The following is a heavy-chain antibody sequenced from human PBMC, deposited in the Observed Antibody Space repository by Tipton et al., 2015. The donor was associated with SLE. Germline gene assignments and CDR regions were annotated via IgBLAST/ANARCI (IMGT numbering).Heavy chain of an antibody. CDR3: ARDRGSSWHNWFDP. V-gene: IGHV4-4*08. J-gene: IGHJ5*02. Sequence: TLSLTCTVSGGSISSYYWSWIRPPPGKGLEWIGYIYTSGSTHYNPSLKSRVTISVDTSKNQFSLKLSSVTAADTAVYYCARDRGSSWHNWFDPRGQGTLVTVSS. CDR2: IYTSGST. CDR1: GGSISSYY. D-gene: IGHD6-13*01.